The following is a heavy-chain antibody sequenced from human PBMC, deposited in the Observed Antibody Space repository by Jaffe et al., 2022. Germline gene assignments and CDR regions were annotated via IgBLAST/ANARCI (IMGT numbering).Heavy chain of an antibody. V-gene: IGHV2-5*02. CDR2: IYWDDDK. CDR1: GFSLSTSGVG. CDR3: AHISIDYYGSGSWAANWFDP. D-gene: IGHD3-10*01. J-gene: IGHJ5*02. Sequence: QITLKESGPTLVKPTQTLTLTCTFSGFSLSTSGVGVGWIRQPPGKALEWLALIYWDDDKRYSPSLKSRLTITKDTSKNQVVLTMTNMDPVDTATYYCAHISIDYYGSGSWAANWFDPWGQGTLVTVSS.